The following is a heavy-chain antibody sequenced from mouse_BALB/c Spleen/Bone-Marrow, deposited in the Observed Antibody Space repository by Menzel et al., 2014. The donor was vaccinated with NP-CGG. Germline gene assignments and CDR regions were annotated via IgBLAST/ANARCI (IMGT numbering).Heavy chain of an antibody. J-gene: IGHJ2*01. CDR3: ARGSSYFDY. V-gene: IGHV5-4*02. CDR1: GFTFSDYY. D-gene: IGHD1-1*01. Sequence: DVKLVESGGSLVKPGGSLKLSCAASGFTFSDYYMYWVRQTPEKRLEWVATISDGGSYTYYPDSVKGRFTISRDNAKNNLYLQMSSLKSEDTAMYYCARGSSYFDYWGQGTTLTVSS. CDR2: ISDGGSYT.